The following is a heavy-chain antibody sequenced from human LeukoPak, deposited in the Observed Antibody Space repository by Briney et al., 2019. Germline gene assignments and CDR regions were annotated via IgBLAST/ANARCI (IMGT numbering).Heavy chain of an antibody. CDR3: AKDTRQAGGGYSRPDY. D-gene: IGHD5-18*01. Sequence: GGSLRLSCAASGFTFSSYSMNWVRQAPGKGLEWVSSISSSSSYIYYADSVKGRFTISRDNAKNSLYLQMNSLRAEDTAVFYCAKDTRQAGGGYSRPDYWGQGTLVTVSS. CDR1: GFTFSSYS. V-gene: IGHV3-21*04. J-gene: IGHJ4*02. CDR2: ISSSSSYI.